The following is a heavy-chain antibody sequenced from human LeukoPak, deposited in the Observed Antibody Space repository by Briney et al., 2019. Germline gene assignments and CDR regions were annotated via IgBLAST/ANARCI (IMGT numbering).Heavy chain of an antibody. CDR3: AREPVYCSSTSCYPSAADY. V-gene: IGHV4-4*07. J-gene: IGHJ4*02. CDR2: IYTSGST. Sequence: PSETLSLTCTVSGGSISSYYWSWIRQPAGKGLEWIGRIYTSGSTNYNPSLKSRVTMSVDTSKNQFSLKLSSVTAADTAVYYCAREPVYCSSTSCYPSAADYWGQGTLVTVSS. CDR1: GGSISSYY. D-gene: IGHD2-2*01.